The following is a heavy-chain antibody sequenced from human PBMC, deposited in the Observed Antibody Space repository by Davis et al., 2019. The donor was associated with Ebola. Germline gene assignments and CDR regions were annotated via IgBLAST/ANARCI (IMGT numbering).Heavy chain of an antibody. CDR1: EHSIADEF. CDR2: SGWSSTS. V-gene: IGHV3-11*06. D-gene: IGHD3-22*01. J-gene: IGHJ5*01. CDR3: ARAFYDSSGYHWFDS. Sequence: LSLTCAASEHSIADEFISWIRLRPGKGLEWVSYSGWSSTSYAESVRGRFTISGDRATNSLSLQMDSLRAEDTGLYYCARAFYDSSGYHWFDSWGQGTLVTVSS.